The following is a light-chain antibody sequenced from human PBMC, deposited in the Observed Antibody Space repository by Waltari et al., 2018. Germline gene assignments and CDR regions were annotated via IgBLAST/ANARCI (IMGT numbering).Light chain of an antibody. J-gene: IGLJ2*01. CDR1: ALPDQY. CDR3: QSADSSGTL. V-gene: IGLV3-25*03. Sequence: SSELTQSPSVSVSPGQTARITCSGDALPDQYAFWYQQKPGQAPVLVLYKDSGRPSGIPERFSGSSSGTIVTLTISGVQADDEAYYYCQSADSSGTLFGGGTRLTVL. CDR2: KDS.